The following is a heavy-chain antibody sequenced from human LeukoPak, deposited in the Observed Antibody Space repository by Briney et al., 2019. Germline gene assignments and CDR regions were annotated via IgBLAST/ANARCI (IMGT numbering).Heavy chain of an antibody. CDR1: GDSVSSKSAA. D-gene: IGHD3-10*01. CDR2: TYYRSKWYD. V-gene: IGHV6-1*01. J-gene: IGHJ5*02. CDR3: AGDRWFGGHWFDP. Sequence: SQTLSLTCAISGDSVSSKSAAWNWIRQSPSSGLEWLGRTYYRSKWYDDYAVSVKSRITINADTSKNQFSLQLNSVTPEDTAVYYCAGDRWFGGHWFDPWGQGTLVTVSS.